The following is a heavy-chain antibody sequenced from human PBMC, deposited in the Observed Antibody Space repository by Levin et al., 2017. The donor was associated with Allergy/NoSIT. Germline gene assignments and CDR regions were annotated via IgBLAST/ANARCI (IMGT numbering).Heavy chain of an antibody. V-gene: IGHV4-4*02. Sequence: SQTLSLPCAVSGGSIHNINWWSWVRQSPGKGLEWIGEIFHSGNTNYNPSLESRVTISVDESKNQFSLKLSSVTAADTAVYYCVREHSSRNVFGYWGQGTLVTVSS. CDR2: IFHSGNT. CDR1: GGSIHNINW. CDR3: VREHSSRNVFGY. D-gene: IGHD6-13*01. J-gene: IGHJ4*02.